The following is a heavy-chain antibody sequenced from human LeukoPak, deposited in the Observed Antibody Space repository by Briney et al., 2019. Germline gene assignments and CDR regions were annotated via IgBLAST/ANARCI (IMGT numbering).Heavy chain of an antibody. CDR3: ARSMATGDAFDI. D-gene: IGHD5-24*01. Sequence: ASAKVSCKASGYTFTSYGISWVRQAPGQGLEWMGWISTYNGNTNYAQKLQGRVTMTTDTSTSTAYMELRSLRSDDTAVYYCARSMATGDAFDIWGQGTMVTVSS. CDR1: GYTFTSYG. V-gene: IGHV1-18*01. J-gene: IGHJ3*02. CDR2: ISTYNGNT.